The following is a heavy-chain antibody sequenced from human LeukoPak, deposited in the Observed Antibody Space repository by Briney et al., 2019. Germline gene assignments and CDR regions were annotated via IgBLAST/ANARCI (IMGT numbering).Heavy chain of an antibody. CDR1: GFTFSSYA. D-gene: IGHD6-19*01. J-gene: IGHJ4*02. Sequence: TRGSLRLSCAASGFTFSSYAMHWVRQAPGKGLGWVAVISYDGSNKYYADSVKGRFTISRDNSKNTLYLQMNSLRADDTAVYHCAKDKYSPVRSMSEAAYYFDFWGPGTLVTVSS. CDR2: ISYDGSNK. CDR3: AKDKYSPVRSMSEAAYYFDF. V-gene: IGHV3-30-3*02.